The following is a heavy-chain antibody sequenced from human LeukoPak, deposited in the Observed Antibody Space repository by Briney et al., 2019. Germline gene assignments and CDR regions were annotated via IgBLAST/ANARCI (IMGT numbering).Heavy chain of an antibody. V-gene: IGHV4-61*02. J-gene: IGHJ4*02. Sequence: SETLSLTCTVSGGSISSGSYYWSWIRQPAGKLLEWIGRIYTSGSTNYNPSLKSRVTISVDTSKNQFSLKLSSVTAADTAVYYCAREGYYYDSSGYSLAFDYWGQGTLVTVSS. CDR1: GGSISSGSYY. CDR2: IYTSGST. D-gene: IGHD3-22*01. CDR3: AREGYYYDSSGYSLAFDY.